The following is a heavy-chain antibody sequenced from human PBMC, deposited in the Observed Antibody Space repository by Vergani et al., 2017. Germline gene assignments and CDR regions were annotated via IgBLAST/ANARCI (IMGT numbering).Heavy chain of an antibody. CDR1: GYSFTSYW. Sequence: EVQLVQSGAELKKPGESLKISCKGSGYSFTSYWIGWVRQMPGKGLEWMGIIHPGDSDTRYSPYFQGQVTISADKSISTAYLQWSSLKASDTAMYYCARHGGYCSSTSCYDVSYDYWGQGTLVTVSS. V-gene: IGHV5-51*01. J-gene: IGHJ4*02. D-gene: IGHD2-2*01. CDR3: ARHGGYCSSTSCYDVSYDY. CDR2: IHPGDSDT.